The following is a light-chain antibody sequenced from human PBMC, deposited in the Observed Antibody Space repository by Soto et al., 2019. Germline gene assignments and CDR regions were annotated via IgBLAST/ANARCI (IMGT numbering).Light chain of an antibody. CDR3: QQSYDTPRT. J-gene: IGKJ2*01. CDR1: QSITSH. Sequence: DLQMTQSPSSLSASVGDRVTISCRASQSITSHLNWYQQKPGKAPKLLIYAASRLQSGVPSRFSGTGSETDFTLAISSLQPEDFATYYCQQSYDTPRTFGQGTKVEIK. CDR2: AAS. V-gene: IGKV1-39*01.